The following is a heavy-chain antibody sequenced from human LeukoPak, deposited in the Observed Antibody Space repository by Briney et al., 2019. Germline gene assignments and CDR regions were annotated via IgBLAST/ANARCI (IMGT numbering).Heavy chain of an antibody. Sequence: RPSETLSLTCGVSNYYISSGSYWSWIRRPPGKGLEWIGSIYHTGSAYYSSSLQSRVTISVDTSKNQFSVKLSSVTAADTAVYYCARANDRGGTSPLDYWGQGTLATVSS. V-gene: IGHV4-38-2*01. CDR1: NYYISSGSY. J-gene: IGHJ4*02. CDR3: ARANDRGGTSPLDY. CDR2: IYHTGSA. D-gene: IGHD2-2*01.